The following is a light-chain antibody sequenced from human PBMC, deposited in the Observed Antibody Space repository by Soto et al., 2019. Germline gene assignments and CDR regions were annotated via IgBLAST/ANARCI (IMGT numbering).Light chain of an antibody. CDR2: GAS. V-gene: IGKV3-11*01. CDR3: QQRSNWPPWT. J-gene: IGKJ1*01. CDR1: QSVSSY. Sequence: EIVLTQSPATLSLSPGERATLSCRASQSVSSYLAWYQQKPGQAPRLLIYGASNRATGIPARFSGSGSGTDFTLTISSLEPEDFADYYCQQRSNWPPWTFGQGTKVDIK.